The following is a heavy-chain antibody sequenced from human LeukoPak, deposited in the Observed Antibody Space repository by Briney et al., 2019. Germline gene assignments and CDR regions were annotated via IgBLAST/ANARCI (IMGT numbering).Heavy chain of an antibody. Sequence: GSLRLSCAASGFTFSSYAMSWVRQPPGKGLEWIGEINHSGSTNYSPSLKSRVTLSVDTSKNQFSLRLSSVTAADTAVYYCATPDSSGYYYLYWGQGTLVTVSS. D-gene: IGHD3-22*01. CDR1: GFTFSSYA. V-gene: IGHV4-34*08. J-gene: IGHJ4*02. CDR2: INHSGST. CDR3: ATPDSSGYYYLY.